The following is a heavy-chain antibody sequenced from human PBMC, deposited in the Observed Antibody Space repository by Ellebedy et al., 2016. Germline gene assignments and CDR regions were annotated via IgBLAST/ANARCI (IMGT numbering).Heavy chain of an antibody. V-gene: IGHV4-39*07. J-gene: IGHJ6*02. D-gene: IGHD4-23*01. CDR1: GGSISSSSYY. CDR2: IYYSGST. Sequence: LETLSLTXTVSGGSISSSSYYWGWIRQPPGKGLEWIGSIYYSGSTYYNPSLKSRVTISVDTSKNQFSLKLSSVTAADTAVYYCARAIYGGNVWYYYGMDVWGQGTTVTVSS. CDR3: ARAIYGGNVWYYYGMDV.